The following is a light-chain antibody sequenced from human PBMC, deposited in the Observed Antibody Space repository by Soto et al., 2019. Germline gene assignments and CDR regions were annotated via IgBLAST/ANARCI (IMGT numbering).Light chain of an antibody. J-gene: IGKJ1*01. CDR2: RAS. V-gene: IGKV3-15*01. CDR3: QQCSNWPRT. CDR1: QTVFNN. Sequence: EVVMTQSPATLSLAPGERATLSCRASQTVFNNVAWYQQKPGQAPRLLIYRASTRATNVPARFSGSGSGTEFTLTISSLQSEDFAVYFCQQCSNWPRTFGQGTKVEI.